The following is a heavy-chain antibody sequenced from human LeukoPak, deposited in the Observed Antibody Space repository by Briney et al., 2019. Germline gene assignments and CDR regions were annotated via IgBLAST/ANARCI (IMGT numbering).Heavy chain of an antibody. CDR2: ISTSSITR. Sequence: GGSLRLSCAASGFTFSSYSMNWVRQAPGKGLEWVSYISTSSITRYYADSVKGRFTISRDDAKNSLFLQMNSLRDEDTAMYCCAKDPTDCGGDCYSDYWGQGTLVTVSS. CDR1: GFTFSSYS. J-gene: IGHJ4*02. V-gene: IGHV3-48*02. CDR3: AKDPTDCGGDCYSDY. D-gene: IGHD2-21*02.